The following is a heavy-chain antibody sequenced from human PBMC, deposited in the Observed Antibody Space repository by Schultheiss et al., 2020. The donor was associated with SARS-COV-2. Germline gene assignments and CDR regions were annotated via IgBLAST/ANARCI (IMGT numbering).Heavy chain of an antibody. Sequence: GESLKISCKGSGYSFTSYWISWVRQMPGKGLEWMGIIYPGDSDTRYSPSFQGQVTISADKSISTAYLQWSSLKASDSAMYYCATYPRTNYDFWTGFDTPWKGMDVWGQGTTVTVSS. V-gene: IGHV5-51*01. CDR3: ATYPRTNYDFWTGFDTPWKGMDV. CDR2: IYPGDSDT. CDR1: GYSFTSYW. D-gene: IGHD3-3*01. J-gene: IGHJ6*02.